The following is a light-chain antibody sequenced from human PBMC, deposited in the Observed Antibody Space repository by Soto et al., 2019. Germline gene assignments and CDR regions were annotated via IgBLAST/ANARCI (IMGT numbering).Light chain of an antibody. CDR3: QQYDNLLPT. CDR1: QDISNY. V-gene: IGKV1-33*01. Sequence: DIQMTQSPSSLSASVGDRVTITCQASQDISNYLNWYQQKPGKAPKLLIYDASNLETGVPSRFSGSGSGTDFTFTIRSLQPEDIATYYCQQYDNLLPTFGPGTKVDIK. J-gene: IGKJ3*01. CDR2: DAS.